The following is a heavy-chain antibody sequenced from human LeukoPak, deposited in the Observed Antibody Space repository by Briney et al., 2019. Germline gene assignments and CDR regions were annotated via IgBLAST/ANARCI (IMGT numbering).Heavy chain of an antibody. CDR1: GFTVSTND. CDR2: LYSDGNT. CDR3: ARGVEPLAANTLAY. Sequence: PGGSLRPTCAASGFTVSTNDMTWVRQAPGKGLEWVSVLYSDGNTKYADSVQGRFTISRDNSKNTLYLEMNSLSPDDTAVYYCARGVEPLAANTLAYWGQGTLVTASS. J-gene: IGHJ4*02. D-gene: IGHD1-14*01. V-gene: IGHV3-53*01.